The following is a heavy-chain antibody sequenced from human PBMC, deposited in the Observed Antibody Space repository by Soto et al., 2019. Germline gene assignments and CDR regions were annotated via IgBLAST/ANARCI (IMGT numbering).Heavy chain of an antibody. CDR2: IHHSGST. CDR1: GGSFSGYY. J-gene: IGHJ4*02. CDR3: ARVRDIVVVVAAWGVDY. Sequence: QVQLQQWGAGLLKPSETLSLTCAVYGGSFSGYYWSWIRQPPGKGLEWIGEIHHSGSTNYNPSLMSRVTISVDTSKNQFSLKLSSVSAADTAVYYCARVRDIVVVVAAWGVDYWGQGTLVTVSS. V-gene: IGHV4-34*01. D-gene: IGHD2-15*01.